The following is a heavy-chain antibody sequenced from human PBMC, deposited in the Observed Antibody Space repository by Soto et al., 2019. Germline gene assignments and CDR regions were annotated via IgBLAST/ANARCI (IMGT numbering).Heavy chain of an antibody. CDR3: AKDSGYSGYDYSWFHP. Sequence: SLRLSCAASGFTFDDYAMHCVRQSPGKCLEWASGISWNSGSIGYADSVKGRFTISRDNDKNSLYLQMNSLRAEDTALYYCAKDSGYSGYDYSWFHPLGQGTLVTVSS. J-gene: IGHJ5*02. V-gene: IGHV3-9*01. D-gene: IGHD5-12*01. CDR1: GFTFDDYA. CDR2: ISWNSGSI.